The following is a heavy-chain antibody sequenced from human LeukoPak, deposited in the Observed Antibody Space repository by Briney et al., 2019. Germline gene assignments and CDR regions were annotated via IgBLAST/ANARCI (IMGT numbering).Heavy chain of an antibody. J-gene: IGHJ4*02. V-gene: IGHV3-23*01. CDR1: GFTFSSYA. CDR3: AKSLPPPFIVGATDY. D-gene: IGHD1-26*01. Sequence: GGSLRLSCAASGFTFSSYAMSWFRQAPGKGLEWVSAISGSGGSTYYADSVKGRFTISRDNSKNTLYLQMNSLRAEDTAVYYCAKSLPPPFIVGATDYWGQGTLVTVSS. CDR2: ISGSGGST.